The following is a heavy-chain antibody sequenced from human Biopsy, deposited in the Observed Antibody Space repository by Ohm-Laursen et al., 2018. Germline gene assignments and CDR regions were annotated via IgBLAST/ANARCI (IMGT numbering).Heavy chain of an antibody. CDR2: IIPSLNAR. CDR1: GSTFKTYG. CDR3: EFINY. Sequence: SVTVSCNASGSTFKTYGVNWVRQAPGQGLEWMGRIIPSLNARDFAQKFQGRVTFTADKSTTTAYMELSSLTSDDTAVYFCEFINYWGQGTLVTVSS. V-gene: IGHV1-69*04. J-gene: IGHJ4*02.